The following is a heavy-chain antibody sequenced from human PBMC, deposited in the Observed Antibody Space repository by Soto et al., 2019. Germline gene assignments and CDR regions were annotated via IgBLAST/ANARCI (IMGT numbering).Heavy chain of an antibody. CDR2: ISDSGGST. D-gene: IGHD3-10*01. J-gene: IGHJ4*02. V-gene: IGHV3-23*01. Sequence: EVQLLESGGGLVQPGGSLRLSCAASGFTYSTYAMSWVRQAPGKGLEWVSAISDSGGSTYYADSVKGRFTISRANSNNPLYLQMNSLRAEDTAVYYCAKGGAYYYGSGGWGQGTLVTVSS. CDR3: AKGGAYYYGSGG. CDR1: GFTYSTYA.